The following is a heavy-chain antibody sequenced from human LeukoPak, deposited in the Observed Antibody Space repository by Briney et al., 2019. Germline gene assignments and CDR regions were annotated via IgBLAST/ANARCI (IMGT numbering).Heavy chain of an antibody. CDR3: ARDGWIQGERDAFDI. V-gene: IGHV4-4*07. D-gene: IGHD5-18*01. J-gene: IGHJ3*02. CDR2: IYTSGST. Sequence: SETLSLTCTVSGGSISSYYWSWIRQPAGKGLEWIGRIYTSGSTNYNPSLKSRVTMSVGTSKNQFSLKLSSVTAADTAVYYCARDGWIQGERDAFDIWGQGTMVTVSS. CDR1: GGSISSYY.